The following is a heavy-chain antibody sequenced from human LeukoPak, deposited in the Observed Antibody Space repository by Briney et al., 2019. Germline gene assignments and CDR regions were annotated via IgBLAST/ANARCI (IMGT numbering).Heavy chain of an antibody. J-gene: IGHJ6*04. CDR2: VKEDGREP. D-gene: IGHD3-10*02. Sequence: GGPLRLSCAASGFTFTNSWISWVRQAPGKGLEWVAMVKEDGREPHYVESVQGLFTISRDSDANSLYLQMNSLRAEDTAVYYCAELGITMIGGVWGKGTAVTVSS. CDR3: AELGITMIGGV. V-gene: IGHV3-7*01. CDR1: GFTFTNSW.